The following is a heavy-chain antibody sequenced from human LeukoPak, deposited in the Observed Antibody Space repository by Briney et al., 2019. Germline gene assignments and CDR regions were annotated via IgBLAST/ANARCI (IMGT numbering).Heavy chain of an antibody. V-gene: IGHV3-30*04. CDR2: VSYDGRNK. D-gene: IGHD2-2*01. J-gene: IGHJ4*02. CDR3: TREIDTSSYNLVFDN. Sequence: GGSLRLSCAASGFTFSTYTIHWVRQAPGRGLEWVAFVSYDGRNKYYADSVKGRFTISRDNSKNTLYLKMNRLRGEDTALYYCTREIDTSSYNLVFDNWCQGTVVTVSS. CDR1: GFTFSTYT.